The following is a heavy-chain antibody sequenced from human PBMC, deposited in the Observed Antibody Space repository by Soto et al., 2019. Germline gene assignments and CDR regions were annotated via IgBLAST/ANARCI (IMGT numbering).Heavy chain of an antibody. D-gene: IGHD1-26*01. CDR2: ISTSGAT. CDR1: GFNFFSYD. CDR3: AREGDPSSDPWHELHS. Sequence: GGSLRLSCAASGFNFFSYDMHWVRQVPGKGLEWVSAISTSGATFYAASVQGRFTISRENGGNSLYFRMNSLRAEDTAVYFCAREGDPSSDPWHELHSWGQGTLVTVSS. J-gene: IGHJ4*02. V-gene: IGHV3-13*01.